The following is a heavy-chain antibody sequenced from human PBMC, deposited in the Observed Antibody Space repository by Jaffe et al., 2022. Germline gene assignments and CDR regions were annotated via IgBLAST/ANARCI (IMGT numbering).Heavy chain of an antibody. V-gene: IGHV3-23*01. CDR2: ISGSGGST. J-gene: IGHJ4*02. CDR3: ASLDYGDPNSFDY. Sequence: EVQLLESGGGLVQPGRSLRLSCAASGFRFSNYAMSWVHLAPGKGLEWVSTISGSGGSTYYADSVKGRFTISRDNSKSTLYLQMNSLRAEDTAVYYCASLDYGDPNSFDYWGQGTLVTVSS. D-gene: IGHD4-17*01. CDR1: GFRFSNYA.